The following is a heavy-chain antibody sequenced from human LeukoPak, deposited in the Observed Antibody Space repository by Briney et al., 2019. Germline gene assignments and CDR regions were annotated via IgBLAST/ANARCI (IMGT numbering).Heavy chain of an antibody. D-gene: IGHD5-12*01. CDR3: AKSGYSGYDDYYFDY. J-gene: IGHJ4*02. CDR2: ISWDGGST. Sequence: GGSLRLSCAASGFTFDDHTMHWVRQAPGKGLEWVSLISWDGGSTYYADSVKGRFTISRDNSKNSLYLQMNSLRTEDTALYYCAKSGYSGYDDYYFDYWGQGTLVTVSS. CDR1: GFTFDDHT. V-gene: IGHV3-43*01.